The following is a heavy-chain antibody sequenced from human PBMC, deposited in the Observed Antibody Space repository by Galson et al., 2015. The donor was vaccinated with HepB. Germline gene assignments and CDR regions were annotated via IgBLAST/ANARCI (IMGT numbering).Heavy chain of an antibody. Sequence: SLRLSCAASGFTFSSYSMNWVRQAPGKGLEWVSYISSSSSTIYYADSVKGRFTISRDNAKNSLYLQMNSLRAEDTAVYYCARDPYPYYDFWSGPKTSYYYYYYGMDVWGQGTTVTVSS. J-gene: IGHJ6*02. D-gene: IGHD3-3*01. CDR3: ARDPYPYYDFWSGPKTSYYYYYYGMDV. CDR2: ISSSSSTI. V-gene: IGHV3-48*01. CDR1: GFTFSSYS.